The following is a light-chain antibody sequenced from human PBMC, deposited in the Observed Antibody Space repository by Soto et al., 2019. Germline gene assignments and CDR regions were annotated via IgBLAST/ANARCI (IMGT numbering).Light chain of an antibody. J-gene: IGKJ1*01. CDR2: GAS. CDR1: QSVSSNY. Sequence: EIVLTQSPGTLSLSPGERATLSCRASQSVSSNYLAWYQQKPGQAPRPLIYGASSRATGIPDRFSGSGAGTDFTLTISRLESEDFAVYYCQQYGSSPWTFGQGTKEDIK. CDR3: QQYGSSPWT. V-gene: IGKV3-20*01.